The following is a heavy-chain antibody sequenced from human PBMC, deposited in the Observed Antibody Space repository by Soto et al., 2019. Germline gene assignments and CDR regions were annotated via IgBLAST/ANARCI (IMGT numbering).Heavy chain of an antibody. CDR1: GHTSRNNG. J-gene: IGHJ5*01. Sequence: QVRLVQSGAEVGQPGASVKVSCKASGHTSRNNGISWVRQAPGQGLEWMGFINANTGATNYARKFRGRLTVTTDTFTRTVDMELRSLRSDDTAVYYCGRDEDQSDQRFLDSWGQGTLVTVSS. V-gene: IGHV1-18*01. D-gene: IGHD2-2*01. CDR2: INANTGAT. CDR3: GRDEDQSDQRFLDS.